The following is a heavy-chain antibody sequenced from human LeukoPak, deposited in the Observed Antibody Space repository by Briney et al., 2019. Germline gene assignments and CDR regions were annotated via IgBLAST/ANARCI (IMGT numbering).Heavy chain of an antibody. V-gene: IGHV1-2*02. CDR3: ASGDYGDPPLNY. CDR2: INPNTGGT. Sequence: ASVKVSCKASGYTFTGYHLHWVRQAPGQGLQWMGWINPNTGGTNYAQKFQGRVTMTRDTSISTAYMELSRLRSDDTAVYYCASGDYGDPPLNYWGQGTLVTVSS. J-gene: IGHJ4*02. CDR1: GYTFTGYH. D-gene: IGHD4/OR15-4a*01.